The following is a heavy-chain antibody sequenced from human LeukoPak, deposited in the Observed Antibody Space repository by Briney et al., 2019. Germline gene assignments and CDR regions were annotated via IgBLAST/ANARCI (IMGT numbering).Heavy chain of an antibody. CDR3: AKTVEMATIPFDY. V-gene: IGHV4-30-2*01. Sequence: SQTLSLTCAVSGGSISSGGYSWSWIRQPPGKGLEWIGYIYHSGSTYYNPSLKSRVTISVDRSKNQFSLKLSSVTAADTAVYYCAKTVEMATIPFDYWGQGTLVTVSS. D-gene: IGHD5-24*01. CDR1: GGSISSGGYS. CDR2: IYHSGST. J-gene: IGHJ4*02.